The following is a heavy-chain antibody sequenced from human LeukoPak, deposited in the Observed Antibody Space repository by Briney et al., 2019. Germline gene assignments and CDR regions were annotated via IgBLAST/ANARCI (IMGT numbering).Heavy chain of an antibody. V-gene: IGHV4-39*07. Sequence: SETLSLTCTVSGGSVNTGDYYWVWIRQPPGKGLEWIGSIYYSGSTSYNPSLKSRVTMTVDTSKNLFSLKLPSVTAADTAVYFCARGPPYAPGILDVWGKGTTVTISS. J-gene: IGHJ6*04. CDR1: GGSVNTGDYY. D-gene: IGHD1-26*01. CDR3: ARGPPYAPGILDV. CDR2: IYYSGST.